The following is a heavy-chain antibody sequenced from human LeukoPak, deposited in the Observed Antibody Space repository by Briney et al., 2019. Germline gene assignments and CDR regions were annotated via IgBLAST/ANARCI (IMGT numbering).Heavy chain of an antibody. D-gene: IGHD1-26*01. CDR1: GGSFSSYY. CDR3: ARDRAGATDFDY. J-gene: IGHJ4*02. Sequence: SETLSLTCAVYGGSFSSYYWSWIRQPPGKGLEWIGESNHGGSTNYNPSLKSRVTMSIDTSKNQFSLKVSSVTAADTAVYYCARDRAGATDFDYWGQGTLITVSS. V-gene: IGHV4-34*01. CDR2: SNHGGST.